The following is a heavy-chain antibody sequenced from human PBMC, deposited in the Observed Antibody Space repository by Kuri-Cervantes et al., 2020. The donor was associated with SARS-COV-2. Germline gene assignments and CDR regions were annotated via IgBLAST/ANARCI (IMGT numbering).Heavy chain of an antibody. Sequence: GESLKISGAASGFTFSDYYMSWIRQAPGKGLEWVSYISSSSSYTNYADSVKGRFTISRDNAKNSLYLQMNSLRAEDTAVYYCARNLYYYDSSGYYDYWGQGTLVTVSS. CDR1: GFTFSDYY. CDR2: ISSSSSYT. V-gene: IGHV3-11*03. J-gene: IGHJ4*02. CDR3: ARNLYYYDSSGYYDY. D-gene: IGHD3-22*01.